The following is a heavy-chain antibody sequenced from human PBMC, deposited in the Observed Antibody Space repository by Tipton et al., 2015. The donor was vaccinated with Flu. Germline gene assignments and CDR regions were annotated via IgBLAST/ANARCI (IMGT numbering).Heavy chain of an antibody. CDR2: IWYDGSNK. D-gene: IGHD6-6*01. V-gene: IGHV3-33*01. Sequence: SGFTFSSYGMHWVRQAPGKGLEWVAVIWYDGSNKYYADSVKGRFTISRDNSKNTLYLQMNSLRAEDTAVYYCARDPSTLPGIGIAARLSYYYGMDVWGQGTTVTVSS. CDR3: ARDPSTLPGIGIAARLSYYYGMDV. J-gene: IGHJ6*02. CDR1: GFTFSSYG.